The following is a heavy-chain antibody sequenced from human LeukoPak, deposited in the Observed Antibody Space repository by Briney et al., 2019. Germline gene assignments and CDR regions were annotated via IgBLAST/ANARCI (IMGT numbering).Heavy chain of an antibody. D-gene: IGHD3-22*01. J-gene: IGHJ4*02. V-gene: IGHV3-30*02. CDR2: IRYDGSNK. Sequence: GGSLRLSCAASGFTFSSYGMHWVRQAPGKGLEWVAFIRYDGSNKYYADSVKGRFTISRDNSKNTLYLQMNSLRAEDTAVYYCARDRSSGYYFDYWGQGTLVTVSS. CDR1: GFTFSSYG. CDR3: ARDRSSGYYFDY.